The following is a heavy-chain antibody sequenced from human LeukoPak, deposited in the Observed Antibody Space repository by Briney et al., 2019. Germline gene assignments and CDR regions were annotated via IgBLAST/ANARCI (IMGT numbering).Heavy chain of an antibody. CDR2: IYTSGST. CDR1: GGSISSGSYY. CDR3: ASGLDGYRTGFDY. V-gene: IGHV4-61*02. J-gene: IGHJ4*02. D-gene: IGHD5-24*01. Sequence: SQTLSLTCTVSGGSISSGSYYWSWIRQPAGKGLEWIGRIYTSGSTNYNPSLKSRVTISVDTSKNQLSLKLSSVTAADTAVYYCASGLDGYRTGFDYWGQGTLVTVSS.